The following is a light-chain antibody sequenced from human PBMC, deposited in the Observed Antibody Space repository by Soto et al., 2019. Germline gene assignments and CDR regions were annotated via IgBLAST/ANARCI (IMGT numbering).Light chain of an antibody. Sequence: DLQMTQSPSSLSAAVGDRVTITCRASQSIARFLNWYQQKPGEVPKLLIFGASYLRSGVPSRFSGSGSGTHFALTITSLQPEDFATYYCQQYVSYFYTFGQGTKLEIK. CDR1: QSIARF. CDR2: GAS. V-gene: IGKV1-39*01. J-gene: IGKJ2*01. CDR3: QQYVSYFYT.